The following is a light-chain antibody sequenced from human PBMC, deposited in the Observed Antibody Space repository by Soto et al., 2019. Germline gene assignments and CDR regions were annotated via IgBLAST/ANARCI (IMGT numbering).Light chain of an antibody. CDR1: SSDVGVYNY. Sequence: QSALTQPASVSGSPGQSITISCTGTSSDVGVYNYVSWYQQHPGKAPKLMIYEVSNRPSGVSNRFSGSKSGNTASLTISGLQAEDEADYYCSSYTGSSTLDVFGTGTKSPS. CDR2: EVS. CDR3: SSYTGSSTLDV. V-gene: IGLV2-14*01. J-gene: IGLJ1*01.